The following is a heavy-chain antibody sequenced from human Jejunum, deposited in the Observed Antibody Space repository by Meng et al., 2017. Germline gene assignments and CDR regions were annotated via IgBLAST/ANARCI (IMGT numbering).Heavy chain of an antibody. CDR3: ATLNIAVAGY. Sequence: QVQLVQSGAEGKKPGASGKVSCKASGYTFSSYGLHWVRQAPGQRLEWMGWINAGNGNTKYSQKFQGRVTFTRDTSASTAYMELSSLESEDTAVYYCATLNIAVAGYWGQGTLVTVSS. CDR2: INAGNGNT. CDR1: GYTFSSYG. V-gene: IGHV1-3*01. J-gene: IGHJ4*02. D-gene: IGHD6-19*01.